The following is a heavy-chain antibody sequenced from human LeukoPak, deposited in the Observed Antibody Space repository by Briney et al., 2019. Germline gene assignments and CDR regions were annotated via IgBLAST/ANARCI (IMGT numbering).Heavy chain of an antibody. J-gene: IGHJ4*02. CDR2: IIPIFGTA. D-gene: IGHD5-12*01. CDR1: GGTFRSYA. Sequence: ASVKVSCKASGGTFRSYAISWVRQAPGQGLEWMGGIIPIFGTANYAQKFQGRVTITADESTSTAYMELSSLRSEDTAVYYCAREWLRLGDYFDYWGQGTLVTVSS. V-gene: IGHV1-69*13. CDR3: AREWLRLGDYFDY.